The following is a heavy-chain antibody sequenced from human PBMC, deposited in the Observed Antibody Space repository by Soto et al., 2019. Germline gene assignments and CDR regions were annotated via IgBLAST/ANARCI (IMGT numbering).Heavy chain of an antibody. CDR3: ARSGSSRSPVWFDT. CDR2: IWEDGSNK. D-gene: IGHD6-13*01. J-gene: IGHJ5*02. Sequence: QVQLVESGGGVVQPGRSLRLSCAASGFTFSSYDMHWVRQAPGKGLEWVAVIWEDGSNKYYADSVKGRFTISRDNSKNTRYLQMNSLRAEDTAVYYCARSGSSRSPVWFDTWGQGTLVTVSS. V-gene: IGHV3-33*01. CDR1: GFTFSSYD.